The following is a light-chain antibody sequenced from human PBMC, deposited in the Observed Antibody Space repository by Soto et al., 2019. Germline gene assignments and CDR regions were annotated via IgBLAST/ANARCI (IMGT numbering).Light chain of an antibody. Sequence: DIPLTQSPSFLSASVGARVTLTSRASQGINSYLAWYQQKPGKAPKLLIYAASTLQRGVPSRFTGSGSGTHFNLTINSLQPEDFATYFCQQSYSSRTFGQGTKVDIK. V-gene: IGKV1-9*01. J-gene: IGKJ1*01. CDR1: QGINSY. CDR3: QQSYSSRT. CDR2: AAS.